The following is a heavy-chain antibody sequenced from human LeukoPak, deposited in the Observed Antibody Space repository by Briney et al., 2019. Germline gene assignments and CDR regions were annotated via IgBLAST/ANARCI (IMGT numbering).Heavy chain of an antibody. Sequence: KPGGSLRLSCAASGFTFSSYSINWVRQAPGKGLEWVSSISSSGDYISYADSLKGRFTISRDNAKNSLYLQMNSLRAEDTAVYYCARDRGPGYSYGVLDYWGQGTLVTVSS. CDR3: ARDRGPGYSYGVLDY. J-gene: IGHJ4*02. CDR2: ISSSGDYI. CDR1: GFTFSSYS. D-gene: IGHD5-18*01. V-gene: IGHV3-21*01.